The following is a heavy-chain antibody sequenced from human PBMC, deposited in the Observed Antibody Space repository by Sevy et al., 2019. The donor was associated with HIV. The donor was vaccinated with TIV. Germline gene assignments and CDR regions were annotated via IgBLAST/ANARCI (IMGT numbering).Heavy chain of an antibody. CDR1: GFTFSGSD. D-gene: IGHD5-18*01. Sequence: GESLKISCAASGFTFSGSDMHWFRQASGKGLEWVGRIRSKAKNYATAYAASVKGRFTISRDDSKNTAYLQMNSLKTEDTAVYFCTPAGYGFDYWGQGTLVTVSS. CDR2: IRSKAKNYAT. J-gene: IGHJ4*02. CDR3: TPAGYGFDY. V-gene: IGHV3-73*01.